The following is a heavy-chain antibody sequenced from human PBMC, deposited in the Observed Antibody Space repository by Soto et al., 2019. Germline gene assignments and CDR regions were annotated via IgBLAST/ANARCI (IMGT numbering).Heavy chain of an antibody. J-gene: IGHJ4*02. V-gene: IGHV1-18*01. CDR2: NNSDNGNS. Sequence: QGQLVQSGAEVKKPGASVKVSCKASGYTFINYGRSWVRQATGQWLDWMGWNNSDNGNSNDAQKLQGKVTMTTSTSTILAHMDLVSVTADDTALYYWPRSDGVVYGDDYWGQGTLVTVSS. D-gene: IGHD3-10*01. CDR3: PRSDGVVYGDDY. CDR1: GYTFINYG.